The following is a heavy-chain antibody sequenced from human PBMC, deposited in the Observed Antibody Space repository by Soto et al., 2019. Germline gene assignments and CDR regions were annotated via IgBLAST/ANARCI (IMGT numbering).Heavy chain of an antibody. CDR3: ARDIYPILYSTYGMDV. CDR2: INAGNGNT. Sequence: ASVKVSCKASGYTFTSYAMHWVRQAPGQRLEWMGWINAGNGNTKYSQKFKGRVTITRDTSASTAYMELSSLRSEDTALYYCARDIYPILYSTYGMDVWGQGTTVTVSS. J-gene: IGHJ6*02. CDR1: GYTFTSYA. D-gene: IGHD6-13*01. V-gene: IGHV1-3*01.